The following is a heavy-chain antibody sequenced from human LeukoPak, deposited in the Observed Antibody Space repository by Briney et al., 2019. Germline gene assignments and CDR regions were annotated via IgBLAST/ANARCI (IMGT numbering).Heavy chain of an antibody. J-gene: IGHJ6*02. CDR1: GYTFTGYY. CDR3: ARDSQDTAMVSYYYYGMDV. CDR2: INPNSGGT. Sequence: APVKVSCKASGYTFTGYYMHWVRQAPGQGLEWMGWINPNSGGTNYAQKFQGRVTMTRDTSISTAYMELSRLRSDDTAVYYCARDSQDTAMVSYYYYGMDVWGQGTTVTVSS. D-gene: IGHD5-18*01. V-gene: IGHV1-2*02.